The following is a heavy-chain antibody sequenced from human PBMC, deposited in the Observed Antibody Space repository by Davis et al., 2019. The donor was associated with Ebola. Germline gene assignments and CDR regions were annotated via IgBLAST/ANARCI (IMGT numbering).Heavy chain of an antibody. V-gene: IGHV3-33*01. D-gene: IGHD6-19*01. CDR1: GFTFSSYG. CDR3: ARGGSSGWYRGFDY. J-gene: IGHJ4*02. CDR2: IWYDGSNK. Sequence: GESLKISCAASGFTFSSYGMHWVRQAPGKGLEWVALIWYDGSNKYYAGSVKGRFTISRDNSKNTLYLQMNSLRAEDTAVYYCARGGSSGWYRGFDYWGQGTRVTVSS.